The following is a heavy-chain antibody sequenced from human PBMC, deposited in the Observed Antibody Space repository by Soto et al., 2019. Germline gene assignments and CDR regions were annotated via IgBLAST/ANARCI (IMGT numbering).Heavy chain of an antibody. CDR3: AKDFRSYIVVVPAAATLDC. CDR2: ISYDGSNK. CDR1: GFTFSSYG. Sequence: GGSLRLSCAASGFTFSSYGMHWVRKAPGKGLEWVAVISYDGSNKYYADSVKGRFTISRDNSNNTQNLQMICQRDEDTAVYYCAKDFRSYIVVVPAAATLDCWGRVPLVTFSS. D-gene: IGHD2-2*01. J-gene: IGHJ4*02. V-gene: IGHV3-30*18.